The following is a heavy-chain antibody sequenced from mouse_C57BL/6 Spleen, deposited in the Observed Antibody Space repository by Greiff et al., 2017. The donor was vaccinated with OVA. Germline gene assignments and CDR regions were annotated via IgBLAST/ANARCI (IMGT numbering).Heavy chain of an antibody. D-gene: IGHD2-4*01. CDR3: ARRGYDYPYAMDY. J-gene: IGHJ4*01. Sequence: QVQLQQPGAELVMPGASVKLSCKASGYTFTSYWMHWVKQRPGQGLEWIGEIDPSDSYTNYNQKFKGKSTLTVDKSSSTAYMQLSSLTSEDSAVYYCARRGYDYPYAMDYWGQGTSVTVSS. V-gene: IGHV1-69*01. CDR1: GYTFTSYW. CDR2: IDPSDSYT.